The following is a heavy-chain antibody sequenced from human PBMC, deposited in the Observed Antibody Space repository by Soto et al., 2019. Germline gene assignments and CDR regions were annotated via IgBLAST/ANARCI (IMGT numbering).Heavy chain of an antibody. Sequence: LRLSCAASGFTFSRYDMHWVRQATGKGLEWVSVIGTAGDTYYAGSVKGRFTISRENAKNSVYLQMKSLRAGDTAMYYCTRSFFGVVTYGMDVWGQGTTVTVSS. CDR1: GFTFSRYD. CDR2: IGTAGDT. J-gene: IGHJ6*02. D-gene: IGHD3-3*02. CDR3: TRSFFGVVTYGMDV. V-gene: IGHV3-13*01.